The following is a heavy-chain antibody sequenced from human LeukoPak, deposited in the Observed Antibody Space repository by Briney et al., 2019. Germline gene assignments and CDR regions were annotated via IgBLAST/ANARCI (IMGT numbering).Heavy chain of an antibody. D-gene: IGHD2-8*01. CDR2: ISYDGSNK. CDR3: ARRVGYCTNGVCRYYYYFMDV. J-gene: IGHJ6*03. Sequence: GRSLRLSCAASGFTFSSYAMHWVRQAPGKGLEWVAVISYDGSNKYYADSVKGRFTISRDNSKNTLYLQMNSLRAEDTAVYYCARRVGYCTNGVCRYYYYFMDVWGKGTTVTVSS. CDR1: GFTFSSYA. V-gene: IGHV3-30*04.